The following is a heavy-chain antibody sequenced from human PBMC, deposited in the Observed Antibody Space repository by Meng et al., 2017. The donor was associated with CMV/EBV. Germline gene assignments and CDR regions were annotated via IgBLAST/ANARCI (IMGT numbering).Heavy chain of an antibody. V-gene: IGHV4-34*01. J-gene: IGHJ5*02. CDR1: VGSLSGYY. Sequence: VQLQRWGGEALRASETLSFTLAVYVGSLSGYYWSWIRKPPGKGLEWIGEINQSGSTNYNPYLKSRVTISVDTSKNQFSLKLSSVTAADRAVYYCARGGNWFDPWGQGTLVTVSS. CDR2: INQSGST. CDR3: ARGGNWFDP.